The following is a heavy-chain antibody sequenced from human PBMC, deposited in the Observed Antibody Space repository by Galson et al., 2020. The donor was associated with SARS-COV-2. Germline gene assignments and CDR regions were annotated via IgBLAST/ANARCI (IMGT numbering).Heavy chain of an antibody. CDR1: GFTFSTYA. Sequence: ASVKVSCKSSGFTFSTYAYTWVRQAPGQGLEWMGWISAYNGDSKYAHKFQDRVTMTTDTPTSTAYMELRSLRSDDTAIYYCARYWTGGKVVDYYFMDIWGKGTTVTVSS. CDR2: ISAYNGDS. V-gene: IGHV1-18*04. CDR3: ARYWTGGKVVDYYFMDI. J-gene: IGHJ6*03. D-gene: IGHD2-8*02.